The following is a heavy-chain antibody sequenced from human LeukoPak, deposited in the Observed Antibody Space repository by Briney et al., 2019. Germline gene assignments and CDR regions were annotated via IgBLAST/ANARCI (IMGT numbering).Heavy chain of an antibody. CDR2: IRSKAYRGTT. V-gene: IGHV3-49*04. D-gene: IGHD5-18*01. J-gene: IGHJ6*02. Sequence: PGRSLRLSCTAFGFTFGDHAMSWVRQAPGKGLEWVGFIRSKAYRGTTEYAASVKGRFTISRDDSTSIAYLQMNSLKTEDTAVYYCTRGPIQLWPYYGMDVWGQGTTVIVSS. CDR3: TRGPIQLWPYYGMDV. CDR1: GFTFGDHA.